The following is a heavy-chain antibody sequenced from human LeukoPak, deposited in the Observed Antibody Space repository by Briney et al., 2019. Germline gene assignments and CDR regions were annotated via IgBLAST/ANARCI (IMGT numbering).Heavy chain of an antibody. Sequence: GGSLRLSCAASGFTFSSYAMTWVRQAPGRGLEWVSAISGSGGSTYYADSVKGRFTISRDNSQNTLYLQMNSLGAEDTAVYYCATEGYYDSSGYYDYWGQGTLVTVSS. D-gene: IGHD3-22*01. J-gene: IGHJ4*02. CDR3: ATEGYYDSSGYYDY. CDR1: GFTFSSYA. CDR2: ISGSGGST. V-gene: IGHV3-23*01.